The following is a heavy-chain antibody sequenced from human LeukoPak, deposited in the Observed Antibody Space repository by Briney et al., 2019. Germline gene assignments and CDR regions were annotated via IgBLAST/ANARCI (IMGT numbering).Heavy chain of an antibody. CDR1: GYTFTAYY. V-gene: IGHV1-2*02. J-gene: IGHJ5*02. Sequence: ASVKVSCKVSGYTFTAYYMHWVRQAPGQGLEWMGRIDPNSGGTIYVHKFQGRVAMTRDTSISTAYMELSRLTSDDTAVYYCARTPYYSVTTWGQGTLVTVSS. CDR3: ARTPYYSVTT. CDR2: IDPNSGGT. D-gene: IGHD3-22*01.